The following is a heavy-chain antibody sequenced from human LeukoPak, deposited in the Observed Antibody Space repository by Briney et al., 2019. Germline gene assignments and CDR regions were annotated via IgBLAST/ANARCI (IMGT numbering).Heavy chain of an antibody. CDR2: ISSRSTYI. V-gene: IGHV3-21*01. Sequence: KPGGSLRLSCAASGFPFSSYYVNWVRQAPGKGLGWVSCISSRSTYIFYSDSVRGRFAISRDDARNSLHLQLNSLRAEDTAVYYCVRENHGSFDYWGQGSLVTVSS. J-gene: IGHJ4*02. D-gene: IGHD1-14*01. CDR3: VRENHGSFDY. CDR1: GFPFSSYY.